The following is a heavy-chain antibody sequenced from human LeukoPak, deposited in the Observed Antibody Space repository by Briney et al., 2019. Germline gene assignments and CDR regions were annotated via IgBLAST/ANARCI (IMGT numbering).Heavy chain of an antibody. CDR1: GFTFSSYA. J-gene: IGHJ4*02. V-gene: IGHV3-23*01. CDR3: AKDRRDCSSTSCYTEAYYFDC. D-gene: IGHD2-2*02. Sequence: PGGSLRLSCAASGFTFSSYAMSWVSQAPGKGLEWVSAISGSGGSTYYADSVKGRFIISRDNSKNTLYMQMNSLRAEDTDVYYCAKDRRDCSSTSCYTEAYYFDCWGQGTLVTVSS. CDR2: ISGSGGST.